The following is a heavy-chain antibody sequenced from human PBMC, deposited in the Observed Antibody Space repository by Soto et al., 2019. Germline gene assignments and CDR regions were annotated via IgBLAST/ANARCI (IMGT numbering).Heavy chain of an antibody. J-gene: IGHJ3*02. D-gene: IGHD1-20*01. CDR3: ARDMGITGTDDAFDI. CDR2: IWYDGSNK. V-gene: IGHV3-33*08. CDR1: GFTFSSYG. Sequence: GGSLRLSCAASGFTFSSYGMHWVRQAPGKGLEWVAVIWYDGSNKYYADSVKGRFTISRDNSKNTLYLQMNSLRAEDTAVYYCARDMGITGTDDAFDIWGQGTMVTVSS.